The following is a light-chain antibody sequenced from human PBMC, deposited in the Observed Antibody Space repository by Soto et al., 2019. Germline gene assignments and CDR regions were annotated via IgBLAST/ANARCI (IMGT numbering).Light chain of an antibody. CDR3: QQHSHWPPWK. CDR1: ENVRTF. V-gene: IGKV3-11*01. J-gene: IGKJ1*01. CDR2: GAS. Sequence: PGERATLSCRASENVRTFVDWYQQKPGQAPRLLIFGASNRATGIPARFSGSGSGTDFTLTISNLEPEDFAVYYCQQHSHWPPWKFGQGTKVDIK.